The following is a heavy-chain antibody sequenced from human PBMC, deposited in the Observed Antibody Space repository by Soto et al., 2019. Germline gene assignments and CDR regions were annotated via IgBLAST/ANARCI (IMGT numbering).Heavy chain of an antibody. Sequence: GGSLRLSCAASGFTFSSYAVSWVRQAPGKGLEWVSAISGSGGSTYYADSVKGRFTISRDNSKNTLYLQMNSLRAEDTAVYYSARNIAVADDAFDIWGQGTMVTV. CDR2: ISGSGGST. D-gene: IGHD6-19*01. CDR3: ARNIAVADDAFDI. V-gene: IGHV3-23*01. CDR1: GFTFSSYA. J-gene: IGHJ3*02.